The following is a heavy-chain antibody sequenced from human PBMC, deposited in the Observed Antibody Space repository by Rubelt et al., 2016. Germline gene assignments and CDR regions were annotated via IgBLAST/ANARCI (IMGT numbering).Heavy chain of an antibody. Sequence: PGKGLEWIGYIYYSGSTNYNPSLKSRGLTISVDTSKNQFSLKLSSVTAADTAVYYCARVGVLSRKGYCSSTSCYLFDYWGQGTLVTVSS. D-gene: IGHD2-2*01. CDR2: IYYSGST. J-gene: IGHJ4*02. V-gene: IGHV4-59*01. CDR3: ARVGVLSRKGYCSSTSCYLFDY.